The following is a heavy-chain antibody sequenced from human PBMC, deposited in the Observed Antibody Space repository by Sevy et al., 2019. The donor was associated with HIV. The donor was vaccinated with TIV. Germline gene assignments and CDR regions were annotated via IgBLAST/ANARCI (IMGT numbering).Heavy chain of an antibody. CDR1: GFTFSSYA. Sequence: GGSLRLSCAASGFTFSSYAMSWVRQPPGKGLEWVSAISGSGGSTYYADSVKGRFTISRDNSKNTLYLQMNSLRAEDTAVYYCAKRGHRGYYGSSGYFAFDIWGQGTMVTVSS. CDR2: ISGSGGST. V-gene: IGHV3-23*01. D-gene: IGHD3-22*01. CDR3: AKRGHRGYYGSSGYFAFDI. J-gene: IGHJ3*02.